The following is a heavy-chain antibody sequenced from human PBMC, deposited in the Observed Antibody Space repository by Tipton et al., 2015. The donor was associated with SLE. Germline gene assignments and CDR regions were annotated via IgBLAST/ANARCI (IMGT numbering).Heavy chain of an antibody. V-gene: IGHV4-39*07. CDR1: GGSISSSSYY. Sequence: TLSLTCTVSGGSISSSSYYWGWIRQLLGKGLEWIGSISYSGSTFYNPSLKSRVTISVDTSKNQFSLKLSSVTAADTAVYYCARTVAGYWYFDLWGRGTLVTVSS. D-gene: IGHD6-19*01. CDR3: ARTVAGYWYFDL. CDR2: ISYSGST. J-gene: IGHJ2*01.